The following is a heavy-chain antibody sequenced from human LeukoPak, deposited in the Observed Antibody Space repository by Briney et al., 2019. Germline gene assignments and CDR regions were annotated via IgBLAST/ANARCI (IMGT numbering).Heavy chain of an antibody. V-gene: IGHV3-9*01. J-gene: IGHJ4*02. CDR1: GFTFHDYA. Sequence: GGSLRLSCAASGFTFHDYAMHWVRQAPGKGLEWVSGISWHSGSIGYADSVKGRFTISRGNAKNSLYLQMNSLRAEDTASYYCAKDTWDSSGYLSLWGQGTLVTVSS. D-gene: IGHD3-22*01. CDR3: AKDTWDSSGYLSL. CDR2: ISWHSGSI.